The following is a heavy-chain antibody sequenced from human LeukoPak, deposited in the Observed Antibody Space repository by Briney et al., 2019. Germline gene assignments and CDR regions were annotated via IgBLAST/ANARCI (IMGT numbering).Heavy chain of an antibody. Sequence: PGGSLRLSCAASGFTFSSYAMHWVRQAPGKGLEYVSAISSNGGSTYCANSVKGRFTISRDNSKNTLYLQMGSLRAEDMAVYYCARDLNGYDPLGYWGQGTLVTVSS. D-gene: IGHD5-12*01. J-gene: IGHJ4*02. CDR2: ISSNGGST. CDR3: ARDLNGYDPLGY. CDR1: GFTFSSYA. V-gene: IGHV3-64*01.